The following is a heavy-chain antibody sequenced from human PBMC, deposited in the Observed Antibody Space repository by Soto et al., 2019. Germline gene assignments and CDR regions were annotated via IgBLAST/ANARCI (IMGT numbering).Heavy chain of an antibody. Sequence: EVQLVESGGGLVKPGGSLRLSCAASGFTFSSYSMNWVRQAPGKGLEWVSSISSSSSYIYYADSVKGRFTISRDNAKNSLYLQMNSLSAEDTAVYYCAREGSDFGVVIISDYWGQGTLVTVSS. J-gene: IGHJ4*02. CDR1: GFTFSSYS. V-gene: IGHV3-21*01. D-gene: IGHD3-3*01. CDR3: AREGSDFGVVIISDY. CDR2: ISSSSSYI.